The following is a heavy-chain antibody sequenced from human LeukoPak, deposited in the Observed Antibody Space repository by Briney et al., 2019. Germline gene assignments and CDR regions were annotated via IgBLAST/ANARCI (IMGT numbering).Heavy chain of an antibody. Sequence: ASVKVSCKASGGTFSSYAIGWVRQAPGQGLEWMGGIIPIFGTANYAQKFQGRVTITADESTSTAYMELSSLRSEDTAVYYCARGDGYNEPDFDYWGQGTLVTVSS. CDR2: IIPIFGTA. CDR1: GGTFSSYA. CDR3: ARGDGYNEPDFDY. D-gene: IGHD5-24*01. V-gene: IGHV1-69*13. J-gene: IGHJ4*02.